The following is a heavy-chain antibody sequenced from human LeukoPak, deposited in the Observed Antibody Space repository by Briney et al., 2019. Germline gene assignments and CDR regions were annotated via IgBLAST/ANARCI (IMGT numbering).Heavy chain of an antibody. CDR3: TRDLFGGYSYGFDY. CDR1: GFPFGDYA. J-gene: IGHJ4*02. Sequence: PGRSLSLSCTASGFPFGDYAMSWFRQAPGKGLEWVGFIRSKAYGGTTEYAASVKGRFTISRDDSKSIAYLQMNSLKTEDTAVYYCTRDLFGGYSYGFDYWGQGTLVTGSS. D-gene: IGHD5-18*01. CDR2: IRSKAYGGTT. V-gene: IGHV3-49*03.